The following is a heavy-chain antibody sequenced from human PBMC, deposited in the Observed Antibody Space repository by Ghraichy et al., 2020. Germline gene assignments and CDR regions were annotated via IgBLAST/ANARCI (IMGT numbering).Heavy chain of an antibody. CDR2: IYSGGTT. J-gene: IGHJ3*02. V-gene: IGHV3-53*01. Sequence: GGSLRLSCAASGFTVSSNYMSWVRQAPGKGLEWVSVIYSGGTTHYADSVKGRFTISRDNSKNMLYLQMNSLRAEDTAVYYCARDQIGDPGSDAFDIWGQGTMVTVSS. CDR1: GFTVSSNY. D-gene: IGHD3-16*01. CDR3: ARDQIGDPGSDAFDI.